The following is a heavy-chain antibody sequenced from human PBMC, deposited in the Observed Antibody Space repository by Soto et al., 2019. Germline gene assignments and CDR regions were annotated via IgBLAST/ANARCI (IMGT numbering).Heavy chain of an antibody. D-gene: IGHD5-12*01. CDR2: IYYSGST. CDR1: GGSISSGGYY. J-gene: IGHJ5*02. CDR3: ARAAEGIVATIIWNWFDP. V-gene: IGHV4-31*03. Sequence: QVQLQESGPGLVKPSQTLSLTCTVSGGSISSGGYYWSWIRQHPGKGLEWIGYIYYSGSTYYNPSLKSRVTISVDTSKNQFSLKLSSVTAADTAVYYCARAAEGIVATIIWNWFDPWGQGTLVTVYS.